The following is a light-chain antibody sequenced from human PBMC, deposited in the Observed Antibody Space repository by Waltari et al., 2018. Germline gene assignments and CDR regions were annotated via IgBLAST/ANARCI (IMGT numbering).Light chain of an antibody. Sequence: EIVLTQSPGTLSLSPGERATLSCRASQSVTSNVLAWYQQKPGQAPRLLIYGASLRATGISDRIGGSGSGTDFTLTISRLEPEDFAVYYCQQYGSSPATFGQGTKVEIK. CDR2: GAS. V-gene: IGKV3-20*01. CDR1: QSVTSNV. CDR3: QQYGSSPAT. J-gene: IGKJ1*01.